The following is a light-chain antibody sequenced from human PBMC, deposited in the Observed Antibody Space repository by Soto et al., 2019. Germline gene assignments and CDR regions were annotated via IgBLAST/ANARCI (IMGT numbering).Light chain of an antibody. V-gene: IGLV2-14*01. CDR2: DVS. J-gene: IGLJ2*01. CDR1: SGDVGAYNY. Sequence: QSVLTQPASVSGSPGQSITISCAGTSGDVGAYNYVTWFQPYPGNVPTLIIYDVSERPSGVSDRFSGSKSGNTASLTISGLLTEDEADYYCGSYTTINTMIFGGGTKVTVL. CDR3: GSYTTINTMI.